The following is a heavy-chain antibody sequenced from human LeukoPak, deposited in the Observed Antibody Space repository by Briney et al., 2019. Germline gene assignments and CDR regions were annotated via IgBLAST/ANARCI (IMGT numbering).Heavy chain of an antibody. D-gene: IGHD6-19*01. CDR3: VRRGDARSGWGDHDY. CDR2: IGGSGDKT. Sequence: PGGSLRLSCAASGFTFSRNAMSWVRQAPGKGLEWVSTIGGSGDKTFYADSVKGRFTISRDNSKNMLHLQMSSLTGEDTALYYCVRRGDARSGWGDHDYSGQGGLVTVCS. CDR1: GFTFSRNA. V-gene: IGHV3-23*01. J-gene: IGHJ4*02.